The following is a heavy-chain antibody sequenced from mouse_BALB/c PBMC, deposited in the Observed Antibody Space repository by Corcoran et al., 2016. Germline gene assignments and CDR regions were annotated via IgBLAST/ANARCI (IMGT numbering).Heavy chain of an antibody. CDR1: GYTFTNYG. J-gene: IGHJ3*01. Sequence: QIQLVQSGPELKKPGETVKISCKASGYTFTNYGMNWVKQAPGKGLKWMGWINTYNGEPTYADDFKGRFAFSLETSASTAYLQINNLKNEDTATYCCASRATTVVEGFAYWGQGTLVTVSS. CDR3: ASRATTVVEGFAY. V-gene: IGHV9-3-1*01. D-gene: IGHD1-1*01. CDR2: INTYNGEP.